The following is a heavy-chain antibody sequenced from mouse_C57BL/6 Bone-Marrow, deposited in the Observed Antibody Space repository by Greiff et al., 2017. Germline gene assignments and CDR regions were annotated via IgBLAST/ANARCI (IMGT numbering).Heavy chain of an antibody. CDR2: IDPETGGT. CDR3: TRWGGFAY. J-gene: IGHJ3*01. V-gene: IGHV1-15*01. CDR1: GYTFTDYE. Sequence: VQLQQSGAELVRPGASVTLSCKASGYTFTDYEMHWVKQTPVHGLEWIGAIDPETGGTAYNQKFKGKAILTADKSSSTAYMELRSLTSEDSAVYYCTRWGGFAYGGRGTLVTVSA.